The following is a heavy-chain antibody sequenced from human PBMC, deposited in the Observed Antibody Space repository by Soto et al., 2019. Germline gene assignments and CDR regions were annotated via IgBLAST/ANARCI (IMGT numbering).Heavy chain of an antibody. V-gene: IGHV4-30-4*01. J-gene: IGHJ6*02. CDR3: ARARAVAGKYGMDV. CDR1: GGSISSGDYY. Sequence: ASETLSLTCTVSGGSISSGDYYWSWIRQPPGKGLEWIGYIYYSGSTYYNPSLKSRVTISLDTSRNQFSLKLSSVTAADTAVYYCARARAVAGKYGMDVWGQGTTVTVSS. CDR2: IYYSGST. D-gene: IGHD6-19*01.